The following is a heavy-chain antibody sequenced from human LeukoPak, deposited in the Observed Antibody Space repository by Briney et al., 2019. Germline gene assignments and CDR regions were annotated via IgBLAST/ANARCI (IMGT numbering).Heavy chain of an antibody. Sequence: GGSLRLSCAASGFTFSTYSMNWVRQAPGKGLEWVSSISSSSSYIYYADSVKGRFTISRDNAKNSLYLQMNSLRAEDTAVYYCARDLMVRGVRPIDVWGKGTTLTVSS. CDR1: GFTFSTYS. J-gene: IGHJ6*03. V-gene: IGHV3-21*01. CDR3: ARDLMVRGVRPIDV. D-gene: IGHD3-10*01. CDR2: ISSSSSYI.